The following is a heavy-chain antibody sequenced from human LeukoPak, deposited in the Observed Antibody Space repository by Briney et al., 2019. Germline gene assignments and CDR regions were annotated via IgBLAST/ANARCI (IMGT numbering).Heavy chain of an antibody. V-gene: IGHV3-23*01. Sequence: GGSLRLSCAASGFTFSSYAMSWVRQAPGKGLEWVSAIGGSGGSTYYADSVKGRFTISRDNSKNTLYLQMNSLRAEDAAVYYCAALMTPFDYWGQGTLVTVSS. CDR1: GFTFSSYA. J-gene: IGHJ4*02. CDR3: AALMTPFDY. CDR2: IGGSGGST.